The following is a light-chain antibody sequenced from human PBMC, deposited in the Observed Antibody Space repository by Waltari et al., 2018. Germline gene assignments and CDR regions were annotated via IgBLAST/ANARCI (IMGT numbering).Light chain of an antibody. CDR3: QQSYSTPFT. CDR2: AAS. Sequence: DILMTQSPSSMSASVGDRVTITCRASQSINTYLNSYQQKPGKAPKLLIYAASSLQSGVPSGFSGSGSGTDFTLTISSLQPEDFATYYCQQSYSTPFTFGQGTRLEIK. V-gene: IGKV1-39*01. CDR1: QSINTY. J-gene: IGKJ5*01.